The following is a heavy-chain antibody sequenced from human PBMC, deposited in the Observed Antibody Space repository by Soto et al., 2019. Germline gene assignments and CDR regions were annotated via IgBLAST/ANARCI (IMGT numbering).Heavy chain of an antibody. J-gene: IGHJ6*02. Sequence: QVKLQESGPGLVKPSQTLSLTCTVSGGSISSGGYYWSWIRQHPGKGLEWIGYIYYSGNTYYNQSLKSRVTISIDSSKNQYSLKLSSVTAADTAVYYCAGEGMNFNDGSGYWVRSGMDVWGQGTTVTVSS. D-gene: IGHD3-22*01. CDR1: GGSISSGGYY. CDR2: IYYSGNT. CDR3: AGEGMNFNDGSGYWVRSGMDV. V-gene: IGHV4-31*03.